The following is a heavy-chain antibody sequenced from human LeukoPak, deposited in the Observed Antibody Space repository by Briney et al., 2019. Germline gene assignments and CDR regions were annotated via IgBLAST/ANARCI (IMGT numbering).Heavy chain of an antibody. J-gene: IGHJ6*02. CDR2: IYTTGST. Sequence: SETLSLTCTVSGGSISSGSYYWSWIRQPAGTGLEWIGRIYTTGSTNYNPSLKSRVTISVDTSKNQFSLKLSSVTAADTAVYYCARDKGYYDILTGYHSYGMDVWGQGTTVTVSS. V-gene: IGHV4-61*02. CDR3: ARDKGYYDILTGYHSYGMDV. D-gene: IGHD3-9*01. CDR1: GGSISSGSYY.